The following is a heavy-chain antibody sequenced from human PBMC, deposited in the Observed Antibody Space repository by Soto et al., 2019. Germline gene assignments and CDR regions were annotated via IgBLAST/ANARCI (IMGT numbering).Heavy chain of an antibody. J-gene: IGHJ3*01. CDR1: GFIFSTYG. D-gene: IGHD3-16*02. V-gene: IGHV3-30*03. Sequence: QVQLVESGGGVVQPGRSLRLSCAASGFIFSTYGMHWVRQAPGKGLECVAVISFDGINKYSADSVKGRFSISRYNSKNTLYLQMNSLRAYDSAVYYCWTTTSYDYLCGSYRYWGDAFDLWGQGTMVSVSS. CDR3: WTTTSYDYLCGSYRYWGDAFDL. CDR2: ISFDGINK.